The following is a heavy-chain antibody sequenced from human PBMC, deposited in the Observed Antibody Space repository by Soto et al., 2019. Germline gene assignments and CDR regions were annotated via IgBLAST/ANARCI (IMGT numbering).Heavy chain of an antibody. CDR3: SRDPSTPYWRGPEDH. CDR2: ISYDGNNE. Sequence: QVQMVESGGGLVQPGRSLRLTCTASGFNFNRFAIHWVRQAPGKGLEWVAVISYDGNNEYVAVPLRDRFAISRDNSQNAVFLQIDDVRVEDTARYYCSRDPSTPYWRGPEDHLGQGSLVIVSS. V-gene: IGHV3-30*09. CDR1: GFNFNRFA. D-gene: IGHD2-21*01. J-gene: IGHJ4*02.